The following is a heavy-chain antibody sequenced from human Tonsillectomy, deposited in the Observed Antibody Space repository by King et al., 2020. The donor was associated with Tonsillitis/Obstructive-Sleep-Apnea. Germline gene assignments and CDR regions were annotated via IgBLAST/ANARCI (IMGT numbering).Heavy chain of an antibody. CDR1: GGSFTGYY. CDR2: IDHTGST. J-gene: IGHJ6*02. D-gene: IGHD4-17*01. Sequence: VQLQQWGAGLLKPSETLSLTCAVYGGSFTGYYWSWIRQPPGKGLEWIGEIDHTGSTNYNPSLRSRVTISVDTSKNHLLLKMNSVTAADTAVYYCAREKGGDYGMDVWGQGTTVTVSS. V-gene: IGHV4-34*01. CDR3: AREKGGDYGMDV.